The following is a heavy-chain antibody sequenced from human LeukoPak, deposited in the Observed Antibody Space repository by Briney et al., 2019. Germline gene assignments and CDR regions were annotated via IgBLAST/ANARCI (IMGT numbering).Heavy chain of an antibody. J-gene: IGHJ4*02. Sequence: SETLSLTCTVSGGSISSSSYYWGWVRQPPGKGLEWIGSIYYSGSTYYNPSLKSRVTISVDTSKNQFSLKLSSVTAADTAVYYCARQWFGELSPLVYWGQGTLVTVSS. D-gene: IGHD3-10*01. V-gene: IGHV4-39*01. CDR1: GGSISSSSYY. CDR2: IYYSGST. CDR3: ARQWFGELSPLVY.